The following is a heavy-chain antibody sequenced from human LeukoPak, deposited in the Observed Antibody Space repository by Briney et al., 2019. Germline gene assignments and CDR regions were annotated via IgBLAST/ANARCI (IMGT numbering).Heavy chain of an antibody. V-gene: IGHV1-69*04. J-gene: IGHJ4*02. CDR2: IIPILGIA. CDR3: ARDEGPRGYSYGYFNY. CDR1: VGTFSSYA. Sequence: VASVKVSCKHSVGTFSSYAISWVRQAPGQGLEWMGRIIPILGIANYAQKFQGRVTITADKFTSTAYMELSSLRSEDTAVYYCARDEGPRGYSYGYFNYWGQGTLVTVSS. D-gene: IGHD5-18*01.